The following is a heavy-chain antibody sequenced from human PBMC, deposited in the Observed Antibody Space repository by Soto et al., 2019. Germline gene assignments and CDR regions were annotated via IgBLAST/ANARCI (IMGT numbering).Heavy chain of an antibody. CDR2: IYYSGAT. CDR3: ARAMGDWGTYYYYGMDV. Sequence: PSETLSLTCNVSGDSMSTNYWSWLRQPPGKGLEWIGYIYYSGATNYNPSLKSRVTISVDTSRNQFSLNLRSVTAADTAVYYCARAMGDWGTYYYYGMDVWGQGTTVTVSS. J-gene: IGHJ6*02. D-gene: IGHD3-16*01. CDR1: GDSMSTNY. V-gene: IGHV4-59*01.